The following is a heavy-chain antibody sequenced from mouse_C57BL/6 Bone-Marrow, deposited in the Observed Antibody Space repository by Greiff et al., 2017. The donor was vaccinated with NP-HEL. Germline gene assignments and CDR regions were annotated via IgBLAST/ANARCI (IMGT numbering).Heavy chain of an antibody. CDR1: GYAFSSYW. CDR2: IYPGDGDT. CDR3: ARSWPEGAMDY. V-gene: IGHV1-80*01. J-gene: IGHJ4*01. Sequence: VKLVESGAELVKPGASVKISCKASGYAFSSYWMNWVKQRPGKGLEWIGQIYPGDGDTNYNGKFKGKATLTADKSSSTAYMQLSSLTSEDSAVYFCARSWPEGAMDYWGQGTSVTVSS.